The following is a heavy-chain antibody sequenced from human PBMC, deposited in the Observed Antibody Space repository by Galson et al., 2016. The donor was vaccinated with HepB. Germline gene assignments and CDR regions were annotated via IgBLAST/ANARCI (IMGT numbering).Heavy chain of an antibody. CDR1: GFTFGSYA. D-gene: IGHD3-10*01. CDR2: ISGSGVGT. V-gene: IGHV3-23*01. J-gene: IGHJ3*02. Sequence: SLRLSCAGSGFTFGSYAMHWVRQAPGKGLEWVSTISGSGVGTYYADSVKGRFIVSRDNSKNTLYLLMTSLTAEDTAVYYCAKDRTLLVWLEMEPDDALDIRGQGTMVTVSS. CDR3: AKDRTLLVWLEMEPDDALDI.